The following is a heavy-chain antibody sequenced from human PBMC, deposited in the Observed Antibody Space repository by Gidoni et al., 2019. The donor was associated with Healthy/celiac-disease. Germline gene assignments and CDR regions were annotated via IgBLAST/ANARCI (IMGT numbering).Heavy chain of an antibody. V-gene: IGHV3-11*01. Sequence: QVQMVDYGGGLVKRGEPLRLSCAAPGFAFRNDYIDCSTQDPGKGRVLVSYISSSGSTIYYADSVKGRFTSSMDTAKTSLYLQMNILRAEDTGVYYCARNPPPRSRYDFWSGYSTPEGYWGQGTLVTVSS. CDR2: ISSSGSTI. CDR1: GFAFRNDY. D-gene: IGHD3-3*01. J-gene: IGHJ4*02. CDR3: ARNPPPRSRYDFWSGYSTPEGY.